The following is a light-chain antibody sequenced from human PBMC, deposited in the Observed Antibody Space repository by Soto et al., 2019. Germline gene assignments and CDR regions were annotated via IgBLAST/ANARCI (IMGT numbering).Light chain of an antibody. CDR2: DVS. CDR1: SSDVGGYNS. Sequence: QSALTQPASVSGSPGQSITISCTGTSSDVGGYNSVSWYQQHPGKAPKLMIHDVSNRPSGVSDRFSGSKPGNTASLTISGVEAEDEADYFCSSHTIYSPYVFGTGTKLTVL. CDR3: SSHTIYSPYV. V-gene: IGLV2-14*01. J-gene: IGLJ1*01.